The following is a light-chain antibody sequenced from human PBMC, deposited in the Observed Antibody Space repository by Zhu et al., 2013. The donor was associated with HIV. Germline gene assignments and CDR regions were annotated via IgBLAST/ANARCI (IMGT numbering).Light chain of an antibody. CDR3: QQHYTTPCS. V-gene: IGKV4-1*01. CDR1: QSVFYRPSNKNY. CDR2: WAS. Sequence: DIVMTQSPDSLAVSLGEGATIHCKSSQSVFYRPSNKNYLGWYRQKPGQPPQLLIYWASTRESGVPDRFSGSGSGTDFTLNISSLQAEDVAVYFCQQHYTTPCSFGQGTKLEMK. J-gene: IGKJ2*04.